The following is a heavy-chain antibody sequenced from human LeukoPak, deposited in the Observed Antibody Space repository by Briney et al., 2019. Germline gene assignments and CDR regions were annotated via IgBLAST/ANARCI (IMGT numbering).Heavy chain of an antibody. Sequence: GGSLRLSCAASGFTFSNYAMSWVRQAPGKGLEWVSAISGSGGSTFYADSVKGRFTISRDNSKNTLYLQMDSLRVEDTAVYYCAKGQGVTIFGVTTWGQGTLATVSS. CDR2: ISGSGGST. CDR3: AKGQGVTIFGVTT. J-gene: IGHJ5*02. V-gene: IGHV3-23*01. D-gene: IGHD3-3*01. CDR1: GFTFSNYA.